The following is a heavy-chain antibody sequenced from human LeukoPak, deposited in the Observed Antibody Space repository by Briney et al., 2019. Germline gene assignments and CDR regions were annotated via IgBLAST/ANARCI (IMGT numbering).Heavy chain of an antibody. Sequence: SQTLSLTCAISGDSVSSNSAAWNWIRQSPSRGLEWLGRTYYRSKWYNDYAVSVKSRITINPDTSKNQSSLQLNSVTPEDTAVYYCARGGLVRGSLNSLTGFDFWGQGTMVTVSS. D-gene: IGHD3-10*01. CDR1: GDSVSSNSAA. CDR2: TYYRSKWYN. V-gene: IGHV6-1*01. CDR3: ARGGLVRGSLNSLTGFDF. J-gene: IGHJ3*01.